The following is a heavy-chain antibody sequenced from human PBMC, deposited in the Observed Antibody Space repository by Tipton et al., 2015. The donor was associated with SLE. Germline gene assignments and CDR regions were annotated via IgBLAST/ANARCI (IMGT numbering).Heavy chain of an antibody. V-gene: IGHV3-74*01. Sequence: GSLRLSCAASGFTFSTYWMYWVRQTPGKGLEWVSRITTDGRSTSYADSVKGRFTISRDNAKNNLYLQVSSLRAEDTAFYYCAREMDHGGSYYFDSWGQGTLVTVSS. CDR2: ITTDGRST. D-gene: IGHD1-26*01. CDR1: GFTFSTYW. CDR3: AREMDHGGSYYFDS. J-gene: IGHJ4*02.